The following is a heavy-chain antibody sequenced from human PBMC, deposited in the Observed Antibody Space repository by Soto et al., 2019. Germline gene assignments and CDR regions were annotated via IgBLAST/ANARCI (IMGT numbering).Heavy chain of an antibody. Sequence: PGGSRRLSWAASGFTFSTYDLHWVRQAPGEGLEWVPSIPADSYYIYYADSVTGRFSISRDSAKNSLYLQMYSLRAEDTAVYHCVRAATAPLFSKNWLDSWGQGALVTVSS. V-gene: IGHV3-21*01. J-gene: IGHJ5*01. CDR1: GFTFSTYD. CDR2: IPADSYYI. D-gene: IGHD6-25*01. CDR3: VRAATAPLFSKNWLDS.